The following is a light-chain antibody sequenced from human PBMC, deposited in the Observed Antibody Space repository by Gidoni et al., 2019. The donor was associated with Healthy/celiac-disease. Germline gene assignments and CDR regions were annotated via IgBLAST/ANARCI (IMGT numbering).Light chain of an antibody. Sequence: DIQMNQSPSTLSASVGDRVTINCRASQSISSWLAWYQQKPGKARKLLIYKASSLESGVPSRFSGRGAGTEFTLTISSLQPDDFANYYCQQYNSYWTFGQGTKVEIK. CDR1: QSISSW. V-gene: IGKV1-5*03. J-gene: IGKJ1*01. CDR2: KAS. CDR3: QQYNSYWT.